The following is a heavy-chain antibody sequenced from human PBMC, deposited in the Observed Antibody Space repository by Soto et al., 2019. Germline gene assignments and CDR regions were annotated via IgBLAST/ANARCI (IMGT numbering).Heavy chain of an antibody. CDR3: AKEPVAVANYFDY. J-gene: IGHJ4*02. CDR2: ISYDGSNK. Sequence: QVQLVESGGGVVQPGRSLRLSCAASGFTFSSYGMHWVRQAPGKGLEWVAVISYDGSNKYYADSVKGRFTISRDNSKNTLYLQMNSLRAEDTAVYYCAKEPVAVANYFDYWGQGTLVTVSS. D-gene: IGHD6-19*01. V-gene: IGHV3-30*18. CDR1: GFTFSSYG.